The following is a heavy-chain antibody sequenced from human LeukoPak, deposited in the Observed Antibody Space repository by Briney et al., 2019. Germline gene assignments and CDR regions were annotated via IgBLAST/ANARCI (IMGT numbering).Heavy chain of an antibody. Sequence: GGSLRLSCAASGLTFSGYDMFWVRQATGKGLEWVSGIGTTGDTYYAGSVKGRFTISRENARNSLYLQTNSLIAGDTAVYYCARSTIAVAYGMDVWGQGTTATVSS. D-gene: IGHD6-19*01. CDR2: IGTTGDT. CDR3: ARSTIAVAYGMDV. J-gene: IGHJ6*02. CDR1: GLTFSGYD. V-gene: IGHV3-13*04.